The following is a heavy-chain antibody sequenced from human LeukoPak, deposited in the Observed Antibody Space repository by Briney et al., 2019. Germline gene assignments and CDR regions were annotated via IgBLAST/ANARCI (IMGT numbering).Heavy chain of an antibody. Sequence: GGSLRLSCAASGFTFSSYSMNWVRQAPGKGLEWVSSISSSSSYIYYADSVKGRFTLSRDNAKHSLYLQMNSLRAEDTAVYYCARVGVNTVLRYFDWLFPEMDVWGKGTTVTVSS. CDR2: ISSSSSYI. V-gene: IGHV3-21*01. CDR1: GFTFSSYS. D-gene: IGHD3-9*01. CDR3: ARVGVNTVLRYFDWLFPEMDV. J-gene: IGHJ6*04.